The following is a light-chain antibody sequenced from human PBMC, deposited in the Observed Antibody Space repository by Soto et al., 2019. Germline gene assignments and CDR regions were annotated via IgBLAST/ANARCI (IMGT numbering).Light chain of an antibody. J-gene: IGKJ4*01. Sequence: ETVLTQSPATLSKSPGESATLSCRASQTIGTSLAWYQHRPGQPPRLLIYDAFNRATGIPAGFSGSGSGTDFTLTISSLEPEDFAVYYCQQRASWPPFTFGGGTKVEIK. V-gene: IGKV3-11*01. CDR1: QTIGTS. CDR3: QQRASWPPFT. CDR2: DAF.